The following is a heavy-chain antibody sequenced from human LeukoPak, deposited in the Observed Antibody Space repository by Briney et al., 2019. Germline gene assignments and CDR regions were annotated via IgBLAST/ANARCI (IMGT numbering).Heavy chain of an antibody. CDR3: ARGEYGGGWYARGFFDY. J-gene: IGHJ4*02. CDR1: GYSFTSYG. V-gene: IGHV1-18*01. D-gene: IGHD6-19*01. Sequence: ASVKVSCKASGYSFTSYGISWVRQAPGQGLEWTGWFSTHNGNTNYAQKLQGRVTMTIDTSTSTAYMDLTSLRSDDTAVYYCARGEYGGGWYARGFFDYWGQGTLVTVSS. CDR2: FSTHNGNT.